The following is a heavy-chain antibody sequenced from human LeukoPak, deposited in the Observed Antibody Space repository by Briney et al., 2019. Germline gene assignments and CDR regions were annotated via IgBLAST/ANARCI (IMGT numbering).Heavy chain of an antibody. V-gene: IGHV1-2*02. Sequence: ASVKVSFLASGYTFTGYLIHWVRQAPGQGLEWMGWINPNSGGTHYAQKFQGRVTMTRDTSISTAYMELSRLTSDDTAVYYCAREYYSISDYWGQGALVTVSS. CDR1: GYTFTGYL. D-gene: IGHD2-21*01. J-gene: IGHJ4*02. CDR2: INPNSGGT. CDR3: AREYYSISDY.